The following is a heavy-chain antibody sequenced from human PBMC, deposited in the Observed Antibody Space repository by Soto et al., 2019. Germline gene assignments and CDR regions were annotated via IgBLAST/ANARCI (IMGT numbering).Heavy chain of an antibody. V-gene: IGHV1-3*05. D-gene: IGHD3-3*01. CDR2: INGGNGNT. CDR1: GYIFTGYA. Sequence: VQIVQSGAEERKPGASVKVSCKASGYIFTGYAMHWVRQAPGQRLEWLTWINGGNGNTRYSQKFQGRVTITRDTSANTAHMALSSVRLEDTAVYDCARGGAVFGLLGNYYGMDVWGLGTTVTVSS. J-gene: IGHJ6*02. CDR3: ARGGAVFGLLGNYYGMDV.